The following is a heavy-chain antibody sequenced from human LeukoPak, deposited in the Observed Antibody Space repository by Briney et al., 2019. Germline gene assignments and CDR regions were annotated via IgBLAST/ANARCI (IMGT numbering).Heavy chain of an antibody. J-gene: IGHJ4*02. D-gene: IGHD3-22*01. CDR2: IIPIFGTA. CDR3: ARDATYYYDSSGYQTFDY. Sequence: SVKVSCKASGGTFSSYAISWVRQAPGQGLEWMGGIIPIFGTANYAQKFQGRVTITADESTSTAYMELSSLRSEDTAVYYCARDATYYYDSSGYQTFDYWGQGTLVTVSS. V-gene: IGHV1-69*13. CDR1: GGTFSSYA.